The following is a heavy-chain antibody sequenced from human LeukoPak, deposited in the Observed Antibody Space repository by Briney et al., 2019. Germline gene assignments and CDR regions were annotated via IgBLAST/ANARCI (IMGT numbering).Heavy chain of an antibody. V-gene: IGHV3-21*01. CDR3: ARGHYDVLAASYKWTPDY. D-gene: IGHD3-9*01. J-gene: IGHJ4*02. CDR2: ITSGGDYT. CDR1: GFTLNTFN. Sequence: PGGSMRLSCAASGFTLNTFNMNWLRPAPGKGLEWVSSITSGGDYTYYADSVKGRFTASRDNAKNSLSLQLNSLRVEDTAVYYCARGHYDVLAASYKWTPDYWGQGTLVTLSS.